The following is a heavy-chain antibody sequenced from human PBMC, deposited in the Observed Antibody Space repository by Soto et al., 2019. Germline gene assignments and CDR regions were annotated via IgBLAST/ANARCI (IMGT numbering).Heavy chain of an antibody. CDR1: GFTFTSSA. Sequence: SVKVSCKASGFTFTSSAVQWVRQARGQRLEWIGWIVVGSGNTNYAQKFQERVTITRDTSKNQFSLKLSSVTAADTAVYYCARGLDDPDDFWSGLVGPRWFDPWGQGTLVTVSS. CDR2: IVVGSGNT. D-gene: IGHD3-3*01. V-gene: IGHV1-58*01. CDR3: ARGLDDPDDFWSGLVGPRWFDP. J-gene: IGHJ5*02.